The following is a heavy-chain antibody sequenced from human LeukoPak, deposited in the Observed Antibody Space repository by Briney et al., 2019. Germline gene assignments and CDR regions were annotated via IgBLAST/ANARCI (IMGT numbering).Heavy chain of an antibody. Sequence: SETLSLTCTVSGGSISSSSYYWGWIRQPPGKGLEWIGSIYYSGSTYYNPSLKSRVTISVDTSKNQFSLKLSSVTAADTAVYYCARDQQYSSSGAGYYYYMDVWGKGTTVTVSS. J-gene: IGHJ6*03. V-gene: IGHV4-39*07. CDR1: GGSISSSSYY. CDR3: ARDQQYSSSGAGYYYYMDV. D-gene: IGHD6-6*01. CDR2: IYYSGST.